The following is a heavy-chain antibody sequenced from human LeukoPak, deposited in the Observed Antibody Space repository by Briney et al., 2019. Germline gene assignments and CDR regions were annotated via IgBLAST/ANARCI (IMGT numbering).Heavy chain of an antibody. D-gene: IGHD1-14*01. CDR1: GGSISSYY. CDR3: ARTGGGVGWFGTIDS. CDR2: IYTSGST. Sequence: SETLSLTCTVSGGSISSYYWSWIRQPAGKGLEWIGRIYTSGSTNYNPSLKSRVTISVDKSKNQFSLKLSSVTAADTAVYYCARTGGGVGWFGTIDSWGQGTLVTVSS. J-gene: IGHJ4*02. V-gene: IGHV4-4*07.